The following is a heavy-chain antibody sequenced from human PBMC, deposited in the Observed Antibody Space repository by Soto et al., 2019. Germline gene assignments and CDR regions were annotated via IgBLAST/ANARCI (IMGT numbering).Heavy chain of an antibody. CDR2: IYHSGTF. J-gene: IGHJ6*02. CDR3: VRSVPAATWQYSGMDV. D-gene: IGHD2-2*01. Sequence: QVRLQGSGPGLVEPSVTLSLTCAVSGDSVSSSSCWSWVRQAPGKGLEGIGEIYHSGTFNYNPSLASRVSVSVDKSRNQLSLNLKSVTAADTAVYYCVRSVPAATWQYSGMDVWGQGTTGTVSS. V-gene: IGHV4-4*02. CDR1: GDSVSSSSC.